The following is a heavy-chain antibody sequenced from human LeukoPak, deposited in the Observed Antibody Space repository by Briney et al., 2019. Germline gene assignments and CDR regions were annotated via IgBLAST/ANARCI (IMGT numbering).Heavy chain of an antibody. CDR3: ARLGRRGTTSGYYYYMDV. CDR2: INHSGST. Sequence: TSETLSLTCAVYGGSFSGYYWSWIRQPPGKGLEWIGEINHSGSTNYNPSLKSRVTISVDTSKNQFSLKLSSVTAADTAVYYCARLGRRGTTSGYYYYMDVWGKGTTVTISS. V-gene: IGHV4-34*01. CDR1: GGSFSGYY. D-gene: IGHD4-17*01. J-gene: IGHJ6*03.